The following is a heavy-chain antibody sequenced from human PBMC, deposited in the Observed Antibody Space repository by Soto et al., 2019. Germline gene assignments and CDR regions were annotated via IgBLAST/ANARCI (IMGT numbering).Heavy chain of an antibody. Sequence: QVRLVESGGGVVQPGRSLRLSCAASGLTFSSYAMHWVRQAPGKGLEWVADISYDGSNKYYADFVKGRFTISRDNSKNTLYLQMNSLRPEDTAVYYCAREGEGLDYWGQGTLVTVSS. J-gene: IGHJ4*02. V-gene: IGHV3-30-3*01. CDR3: AREGEGLDY. CDR1: GLTFSSYA. D-gene: IGHD3-16*01. CDR2: ISYDGSNK.